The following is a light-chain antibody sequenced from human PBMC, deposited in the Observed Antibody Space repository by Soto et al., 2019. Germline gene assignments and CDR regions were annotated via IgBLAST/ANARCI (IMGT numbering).Light chain of an antibody. CDR3: QQYNNWPPEGT. CDR1: QSVSSN. J-gene: IGKJ3*01. CDR2: GAS. V-gene: IGKV3-15*01. Sequence: EIVMTQSPATLSVSPGERATLSCRASQSVSSNLAWYQQKPGQAPRLLIYGASTRATGIPARFSGSGSGTEFTLTISSLQSEDFALYYCQQYNNWPPEGTFGPGTKVDIK.